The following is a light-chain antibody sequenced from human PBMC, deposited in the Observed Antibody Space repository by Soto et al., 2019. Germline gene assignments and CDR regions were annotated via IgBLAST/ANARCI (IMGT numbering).Light chain of an antibody. Sequence: EMVMPQSPATLSVSPGERATLSCRASQSVSSNLAWYQQKPGQAPRLLIYGASTRATGIPARFSGSGSGTEFTLTISSLQSEDFAVYYCQQYNNWPPWTCGQGTKVEIK. V-gene: IGKV3-15*01. CDR3: QQYNNWPPWT. CDR2: GAS. CDR1: QSVSSN. J-gene: IGKJ1*01.